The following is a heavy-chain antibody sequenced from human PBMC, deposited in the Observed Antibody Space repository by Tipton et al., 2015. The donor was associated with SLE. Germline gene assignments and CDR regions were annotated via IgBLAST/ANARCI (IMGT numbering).Heavy chain of an antibody. V-gene: IGHV3-53*01. CDR3: VRDPNRCAWYGHFDL. D-gene: IGHD6-19*01. J-gene: IGHJ2*01. CDR2: IYSGANT. CDR1: GFTVSSSY. Sequence: SLRLSCAASGFTVSSSYMNWVRQAPGKGLEWVSVIYSGANTYYAESVKGRFTISRDTSENTLYLQMNSLRVEDTALYYCVRDPNRCAWYGHFDLWGRGTLVSVSS.